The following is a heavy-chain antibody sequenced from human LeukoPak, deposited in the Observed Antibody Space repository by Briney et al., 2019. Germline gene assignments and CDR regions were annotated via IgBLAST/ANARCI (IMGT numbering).Heavy chain of an antibody. Sequence: GGSLRLSCTASGFTFGDYAMSWVRQAPGKGLEWVGFIRSKAYGGTTEYAASVKGRFTISRDDSKSIAYLQMNSLKTEDTAVYYCTTSYCSSTSCYAGRYYFDYWGHGTLVTVS. CDR2: IRSKAYGGTT. CDR3: TTSYCSSTSCYAGRYYFDY. D-gene: IGHD2-2*01. V-gene: IGHV3-49*04. J-gene: IGHJ4*01. CDR1: GFTFGDYA.